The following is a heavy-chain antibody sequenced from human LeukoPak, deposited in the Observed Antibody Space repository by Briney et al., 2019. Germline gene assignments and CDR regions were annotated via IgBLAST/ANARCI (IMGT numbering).Heavy chain of an antibody. CDR1: GDSISSGDYY. CDR2: ISSSGST. Sequence: PSETLSLTCTVSGDSISSGDYYWGWIRQPAGKGLEWIGRISSSGSTNYNPSLKSRVTISVDTSKNQFSLKLSSVTAADTAVYYCARSMVRGVRGYYFDYWGQGTLVTVSS. CDR3: ARSMVRGVRGYYFDY. D-gene: IGHD3-10*01. J-gene: IGHJ4*02. V-gene: IGHV4-61*02.